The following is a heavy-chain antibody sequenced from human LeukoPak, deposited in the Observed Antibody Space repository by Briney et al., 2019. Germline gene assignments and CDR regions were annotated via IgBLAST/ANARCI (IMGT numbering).Heavy chain of an antibody. CDR2: IYYTGGT. CDR1: GGSISSADYY. CDR3: ARGSGTRYFDF. D-gene: IGHD6-25*01. Sequence: PSETLSLTCTVSGGSISSADYYWSWIRQPPGKGLEWIGYIYYTGGTYYNPSLKSRVTISVDTSKNQFSLKLSSVTAADTAVYYCARGSGTRYFDFWGQGTLVTVSS. V-gene: IGHV4-30-4*01. J-gene: IGHJ4*02.